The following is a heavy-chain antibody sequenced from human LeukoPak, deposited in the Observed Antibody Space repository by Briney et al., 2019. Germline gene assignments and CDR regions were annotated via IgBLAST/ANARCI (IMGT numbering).Heavy chain of an antibody. CDR3: AKGHNFQYYFDY. V-gene: IGHV3-23*01. Sequence: GWSLRLSCAASGFTFSSYAMSWVRQAPGKGLEWVSAISGSGGSTYYADSVKGRFTISRDNSKNTLYLQVNSLRAEDTAVYYCAKGHNFQYYFDYWGQGTLVTVSS. CDR2: ISGSGGST. D-gene: IGHD1-20*01. J-gene: IGHJ4*02. CDR1: GFTFSSYA.